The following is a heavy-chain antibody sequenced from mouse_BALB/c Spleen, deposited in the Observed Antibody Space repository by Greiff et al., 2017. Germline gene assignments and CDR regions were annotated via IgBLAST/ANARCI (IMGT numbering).Heavy chain of an antibody. CDR3: ARDQGITTGFAY. Sequence: VKLMESGPGLVAPSQSLSITCTVSGFSLTSYGVHWVRQPPGKGLEWLGVIWAGGSTNYNSALMSRLSISKDNSKSQVFLKMNSLQTDDTAMYYCARDQGITTGFAYWGQGTLVTVSA. D-gene: IGHD2-4*01. J-gene: IGHJ3*01. V-gene: IGHV2-9*02. CDR2: IWAGGST. CDR1: GFSLTSYG.